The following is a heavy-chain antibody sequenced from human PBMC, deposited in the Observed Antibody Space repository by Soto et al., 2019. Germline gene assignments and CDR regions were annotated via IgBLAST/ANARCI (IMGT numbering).Heavy chain of an antibody. CDR1: GGSISSSSYY. D-gene: IGHD3-9*01. J-gene: IGHJ5*02. CDR3: ARHVEYYDILTGPHWFDP. Sequence: QLQLQESGPGLVKPSETLSLICTVSGGSISSSSYYWGWIRQPPGKGLEWIGSIYYSGSTYYNPSIKSRVTISVDTSKNQFSLKLSSVTAADTAVYYCARHVEYYDILTGPHWFDPWGQGTLVTVSS. CDR2: IYYSGST. V-gene: IGHV4-39*01.